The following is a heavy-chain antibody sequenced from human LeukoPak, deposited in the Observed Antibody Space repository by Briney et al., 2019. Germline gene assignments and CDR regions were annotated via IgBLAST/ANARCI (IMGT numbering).Heavy chain of an antibody. CDR1: GGTFSSYA. J-gene: IGHJ1*01. V-gene: IGHV1-69*06. Sequence: GASVKVSCKASGGTFSSYAISWARQAPGQGLEWMGRIIPIFGTANYAQKFRGRVTITADKSTSTAYMELSSLRSEDTAVYYCARGQWLVPEYFQHWGQGTLVTVSS. CDR2: IIPIFGTA. CDR3: ARGQWLVPEYFQH. D-gene: IGHD6-19*01.